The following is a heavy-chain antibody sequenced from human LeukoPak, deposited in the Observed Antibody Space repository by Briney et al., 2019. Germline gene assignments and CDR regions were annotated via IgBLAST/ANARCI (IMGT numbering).Heavy chain of an antibody. CDR1: GDSITTNSYW. CDR2: IYSSGNS. CDR3: ARRGIWDLQIGKWFDT. Sequence: SETLSFTCSISGDSITTNSYWWGWIRQSPGKSLEWIGSIYSSGNSYYNPSLKTRATISPDTSQHQYSLRLTSVTAADTAIYHCARRGIWDLQIGKWFDTWGQGILVIVSS. J-gene: IGHJ5*02. V-gene: IGHV4-39*01. D-gene: IGHD3-16*01.